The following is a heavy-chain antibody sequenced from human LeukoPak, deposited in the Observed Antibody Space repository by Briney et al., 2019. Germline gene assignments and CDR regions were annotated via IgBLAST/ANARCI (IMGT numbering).Heavy chain of an antibody. Sequence: PGGSLRLSCAASGFPFSIYGMSWVRQAPGKRLEWVSSITGSGISAYYADSVKGRFTISRDNAKNSLYLQMNSLRAEDTAVYYCARDCGFGELLGYYYYMDVWGKGTTVTVSS. CDR3: ARDCGFGELLGYYYYMDV. D-gene: IGHD3-10*01. CDR2: ITGSGISA. V-gene: IGHV3-21*01. CDR1: GFPFSIYG. J-gene: IGHJ6*03.